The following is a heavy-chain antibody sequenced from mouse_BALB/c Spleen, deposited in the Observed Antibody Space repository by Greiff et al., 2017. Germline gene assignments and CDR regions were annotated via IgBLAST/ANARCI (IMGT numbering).Heavy chain of an antibody. CDR3: ARESNYAMDY. V-gene: IGHV5-6-5*01. Sequence: EVKLMESGGGLVKPGGSLKLSCAASGFTFSSYAMSWVRQTPEKRLEWVASISSGGSTYYPDSVKGRFTISRDNARNILYLQMSSLRSEDTAMYYCARESNYAMDYWGQGTSVTVSS. J-gene: IGHJ4*01. CDR2: ISSGGST. CDR1: GFTFSSYA.